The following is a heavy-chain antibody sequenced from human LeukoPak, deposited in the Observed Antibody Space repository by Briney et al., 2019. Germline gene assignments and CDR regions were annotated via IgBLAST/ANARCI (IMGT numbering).Heavy chain of an antibody. Sequence: SETLSLTCTVSGGSISSYYWSWIREPPGKGLGWIGYIYYSGSTNYNPSLKRRVTISVDTSQNQFSLKLSSVTAADTAVYYWARASPLYSSWAYYFDYWGQGTLVTVSS. J-gene: IGHJ4*02. CDR1: GGSISSYY. V-gene: IGHV4-59*01. D-gene: IGHD6-6*01. CDR3: ARASPLYSSWAYYFDY. CDR2: IYYSGST.